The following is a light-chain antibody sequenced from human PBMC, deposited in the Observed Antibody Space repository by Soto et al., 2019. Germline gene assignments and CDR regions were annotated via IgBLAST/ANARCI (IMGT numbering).Light chain of an antibody. J-gene: IGLJ2*01. CDR2: DNS. Sequence: QSVLTQPPSMSAAPGQKVTISCSGSYSNVGNNFVSWYQQFPGTAPKLLIFDNSQRPSGIPDRFFGSKSGSSATLGITGPQTGDEAVYYCATWDTRLSAVAFGGGTKLTVL. V-gene: IGLV1-51*01. CDR1: YSNVGNNF. CDR3: ATWDTRLSAVA.